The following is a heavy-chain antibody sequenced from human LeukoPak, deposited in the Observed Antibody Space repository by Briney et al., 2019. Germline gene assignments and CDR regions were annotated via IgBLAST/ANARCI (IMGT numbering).Heavy chain of an antibody. V-gene: IGHV3-11*01. CDR1: GFTFSDYY. CDR2: ITSSGSNT. Sequence: GGSLRLSCADSGFTFSDYYMTWIRQAPGKGLEWVSYITSSGSNTYYADSMKGRFTISRDNAKNSLYLQVNSLRAEDTAVYYCARAYHDSLDYWGQGTLVTVSS. D-gene: IGHD2-2*01. CDR3: ARAYHDSLDY. J-gene: IGHJ4*02.